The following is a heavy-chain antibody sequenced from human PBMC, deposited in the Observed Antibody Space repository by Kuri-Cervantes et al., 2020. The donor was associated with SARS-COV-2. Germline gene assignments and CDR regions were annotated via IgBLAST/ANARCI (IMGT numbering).Heavy chain of an antibody. Sequence: SETLSLTCTVSGGSISSGDYYWSWIRQPPGKGLEWIGYIYYSGSTYYNPSLKSRVTISVDTSKNQFSLKLSSVTAADTAVYYCARAWIQLWSDFDYWGQGTLVTVSS. CDR1: GGSISSGDYY. V-gene: IGHV4-30-4*08. D-gene: IGHD5-18*01. J-gene: IGHJ4*02. CDR2: IYYSGST. CDR3: ARAWIQLWSDFDY.